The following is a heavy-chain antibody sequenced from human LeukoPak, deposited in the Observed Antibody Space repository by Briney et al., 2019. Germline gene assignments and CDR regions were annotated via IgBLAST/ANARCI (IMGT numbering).Heavy chain of an antibody. CDR3: ARRVFSGWGYYFDY. J-gene: IGHJ4*02. Sequence: ASVKVSCKASGYTFTGYYMHWVRQAPGQGLEWMGWINPKSGGTNYAQQFQDRVTMTRDTSISSTYMELSRLKSGDTAVYYCARRVFSGWGYYFDYWGQGTLVTVSS. D-gene: IGHD6-19*01. CDR1: GYTFTGYY. CDR2: INPKSGGT. V-gene: IGHV1-2*02.